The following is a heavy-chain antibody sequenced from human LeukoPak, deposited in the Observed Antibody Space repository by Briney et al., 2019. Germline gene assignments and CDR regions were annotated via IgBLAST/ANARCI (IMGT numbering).Heavy chain of an antibody. CDR1: GYSISSGYY. Sequence: SETLSLTCTVSGYSISSGYYWGWIRQPPGKGLEWIGSIYHSGSTYYNPSLKSRVTISVDTSKNQFSLKLSSVTAADTAVYYCARGLSGSYESDYWGQGTLVTVSS. CDR3: ARGLSGSYESDY. J-gene: IGHJ4*02. CDR2: IYHSGST. V-gene: IGHV4-38-2*02. D-gene: IGHD1-26*01.